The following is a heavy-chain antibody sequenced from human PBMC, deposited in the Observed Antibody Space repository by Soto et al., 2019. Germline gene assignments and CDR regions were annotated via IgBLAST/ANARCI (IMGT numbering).Heavy chain of an antibody. D-gene: IGHD2-2*01. V-gene: IGHV1-2*02. J-gene: IGHJ5*02. CDR1: GYIFTDYY. Sequence: QVQLVQSGAELKKPGASLRVSCRASGYIFTDYYVHWVRQAPGQGLEWLGWINPSNGVTYYAQNFRDRVTMTRDTSISTAYMDLTRLTSDDTAVYFCARDPDHTISNPLVPWGQGTLVAVSS. CDR3: ARDPDHTISNPLVP. CDR2: INPSNGVT.